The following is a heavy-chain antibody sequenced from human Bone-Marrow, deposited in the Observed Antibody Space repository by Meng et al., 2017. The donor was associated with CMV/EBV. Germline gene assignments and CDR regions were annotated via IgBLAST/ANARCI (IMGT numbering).Heavy chain of an antibody. J-gene: IGHJ6*02. CDR3: ARDQCSSTSCYLVDYYYYGMDV. V-gene: IGHV1-8*01. D-gene: IGHD2-2*01. CDR1: GYTFTSYD. Sequence: ASVKVSCKASGYTFTSYDINWVRQAAGQGLEWMGWMNPNSGNTGYAQKFQGRVTMARNTSISTAYLELSSLRSEDTTVYYCARDQCSSTSCYLVDYYYYGMDVWGQGTTVTVSS. CDR2: MNPNSGNT.